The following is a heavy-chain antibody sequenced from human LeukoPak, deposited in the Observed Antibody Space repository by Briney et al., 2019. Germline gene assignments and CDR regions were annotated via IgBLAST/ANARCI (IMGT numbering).Heavy chain of an antibody. Sequence: GASVKVSCKASGYTFTNYPMIWVRQAPGQGLECMGWINTNTGNPTYAQGFTGRFLFSLDTSVGTTYLQIISLKTEDTDVYYCARGGYSRGQGSPFDYWGQGTLVTVSS. CDR1: GYTFTNYP. V-gene: IGHV7-4-1*02. J-gene: IGHJ4*02. D-gene: IGHD6-19*01. CDR2: INTNTGNP. CDR3: ARGGYSRGQGSPFDY.